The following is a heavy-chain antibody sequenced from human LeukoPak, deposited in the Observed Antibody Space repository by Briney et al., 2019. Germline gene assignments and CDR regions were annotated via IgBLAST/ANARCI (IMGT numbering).Heavy chain of an antibody. J-gene: IGHJ4*02. Sequence: PSETLSLTCAVYGGSFSGYYWSWIRQPPGKGLEWIGEINHSGGTNYNPSLKSRVTISVDTSKNQFSLKLSSVTAANTAVYYCARGTERGQRSFDYWGQGTLVTVSS. CDR3: ARGTERGQRSFDY. CDR2: INHSGGT. V-gene: IGHV4-34*01. CDR1: GGSFSGYY. D-gene: IGHD1-1*01.